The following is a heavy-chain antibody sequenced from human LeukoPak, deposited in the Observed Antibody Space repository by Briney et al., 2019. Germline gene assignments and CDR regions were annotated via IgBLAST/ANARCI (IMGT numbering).Heavy chain of an antibody. V-gene: IGHV3-48*03. CDR2: ITSSGSTI. D-gene: IGHD3-16*02. CDR1: GFTFSSYE. CDR3: ARSIYDYVWGSYRYNAFDI. Sequence: GGSLRLSCAASGFTFSSYEMNWVRQAPGKGLEWVSYITSSGSTIYYADSVKGRFTISRDNAKNSLYLQMNSLRAEDTAVYYCARSIYDYVWGSYRYNAFDIWGQGTIVTVSS. J-gene: IGHJ3*02.